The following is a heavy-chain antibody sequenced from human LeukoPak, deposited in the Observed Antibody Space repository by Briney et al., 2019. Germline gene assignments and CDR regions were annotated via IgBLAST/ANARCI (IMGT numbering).Heavy chain of an antibody. D-gene: IGHD5-18*01. Sequence: SGPTLVNPTQTLTLTCTFSGFSLSSSGVSVGWIRQPPGKVLEWLALVYWSDDKRYSPSLKSRLTITKDTSKNQVVLTMTNMDPVGTATYYCAHRGYNDGFDYWGQGTLVTVSS. CDR3: AHRGYNDGFDY. V-gene: IGHV2-5*01. CDR1: GFSLSSSGVS. CDR2: VYWSDDK. J-gene: IGHJ4*02.